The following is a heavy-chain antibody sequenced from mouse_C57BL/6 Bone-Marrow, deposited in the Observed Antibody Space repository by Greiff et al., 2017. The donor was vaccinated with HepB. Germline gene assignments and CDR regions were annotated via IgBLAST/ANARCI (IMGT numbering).Heavy chain of an antibody. CDR1: GFSLTSYG. V-gene: IGHV2-3*01. J-gene: IGHJ4*01. D-gene: IGHD1-1*01. CDR3: AERLLRYPYAMDY. Sequence: QVQLKESGPGLVAPSQSLSITCTVSGFSLTSYGVSWVRQTPGKGLEWLGVIWGDGSTHYHSALISRLSISKDNSKSQVFLKLNSLPTEDTATYYCAERLLRYPYAMDYWGQGTSVTVSS. CDR2: IWGDGST.